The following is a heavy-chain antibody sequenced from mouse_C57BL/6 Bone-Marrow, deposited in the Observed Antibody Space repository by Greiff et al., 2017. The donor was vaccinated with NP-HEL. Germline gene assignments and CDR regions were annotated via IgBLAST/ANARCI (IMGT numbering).Heavy chain of an antibody. CDR1: GFSLTSYA. CDR3: ARVYYSNYGFAY. D-gene: IGHD2-5*01. J-gene: IGHJ3*01. V-gene: IGHV2-9-1*01. CDR2: IWTGGGT. Sequence: QVQLKESGPGLVAPSQSLSITCTVSGFSLTSYAISWVRQPPGKGLEWLGVIWTGGGTNYTSAITSRLSISKDNSKSQVFLKMNSLQTDDTARYYCARVYYSNYGFAYWGQGTLVTVSA.